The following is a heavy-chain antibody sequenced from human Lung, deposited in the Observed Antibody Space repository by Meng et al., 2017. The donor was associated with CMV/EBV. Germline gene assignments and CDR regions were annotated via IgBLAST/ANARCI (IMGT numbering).Heavy chain of an antibody. J-gene: IGHJ4*02. V-gene: IGHV4-4*02. CDR2: IYHSGST. D-gene: IGHD6-19*01. CDR3: ARVGQWLPIDY. CDR1: GGSISSSNW. Sequence: QVEPAEAGPCLVKPSGPLSLTCAVSGGSISSSNWWSWVRQPPGKGLEWIGEIYHSGSTNYNPSLKSRVTISVDKSKNQFSLNLSSVTAADTAVYYCARVGQWLPIDYWGQGTLVTVSS.